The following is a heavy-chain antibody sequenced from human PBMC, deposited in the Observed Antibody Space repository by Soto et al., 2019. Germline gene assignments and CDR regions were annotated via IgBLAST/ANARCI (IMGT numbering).Heavy chain of an antibody. D-gene: IGHD4-17*01. CDR2: ISAYNGNT. CDR3: AIDPYGDPDT. CDR1: GYTFTSYG. J-gene: IGHJ5*02. Sequence: QVQLVQAGAEVKKPGASVKVSCKASGYTFTSYGISWVRHAPGQGLEWMGWISAYNGNTNYAQKLQGRVTMTTDTATSTAYMELSRLRSDETAVYYCAIDPYGDPDTWGQGTLVTGSS. V-gene: IGHV1-18*01.